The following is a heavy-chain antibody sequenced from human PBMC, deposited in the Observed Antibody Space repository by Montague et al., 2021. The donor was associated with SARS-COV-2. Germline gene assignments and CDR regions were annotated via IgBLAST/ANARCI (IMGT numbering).Heavy chain of an antibody. Sequence: SETLSLTCTVSGASISSSSYYWGWIRQPPGKGLEWIGSIFYSGSTDYSPSLKSRVTISVDTSKNQFSLKLSSVTAADTAVYYCASMVRAQVYYLDYWGQGTLVTVSS. D-gene: IGHD3-10*01. J-gene: IGHJ4*02. CDR2: IFYSGST. CDR1: GASISSSSYY. V-gene: IGHV4-39*01. CDR3: ASMVRAQVYYLDY.